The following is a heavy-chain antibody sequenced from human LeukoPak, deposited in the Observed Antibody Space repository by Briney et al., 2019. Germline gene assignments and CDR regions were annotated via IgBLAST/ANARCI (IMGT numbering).Heavy chain of an antibody. J-gene: IGHJ6*02. CDR1: GYSFTGYY. Sequence: ASVKVSCKASGYSFTGYYMHWVRQAPGQGLEWMGGIIPIFGTANYAQKFQGRVTITADKSTDTAYMELRSLRSEDTAVYYCAGDQNGSGSFYYNYYYGMDVWGQGTTVTVSS. CDR2: IIPIFGTA. V-gene: IGHV1-69*06. D-gene: IGHD3-10*01. CDR3: AGDQNGSGSFYYNYYYGMDV.